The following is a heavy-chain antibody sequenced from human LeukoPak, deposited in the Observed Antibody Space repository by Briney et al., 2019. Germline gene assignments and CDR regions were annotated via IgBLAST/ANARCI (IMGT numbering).Heavy chain of an antibody. Sequence: GGSLRPSCATFGLTLRGNAMPGVRKSPGKGRGGVGKIWYDGSNKYYADSVKGRFSVSRDNSKNTLYLQMNCLRVEDTAVYYCARDGQRLAPYAMDVWGQGTTITVSS. CDR1: GLTLRGNA. CDR2: IWYDGSNK. V-gene: IGHV3-33*01. J-gene: IGHJ6*02. D-gene: IGHD6-25*01. CDR3: ARDGQRLAPYAMDV.